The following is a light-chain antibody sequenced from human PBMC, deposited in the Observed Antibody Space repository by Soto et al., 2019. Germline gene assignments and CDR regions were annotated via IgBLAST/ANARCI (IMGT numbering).Light chain of an antibody. CDR2: DVS. J-gene: IGLJ2*01. Sequence: QSALTQPASVSGSPGQSITLSCTGTSNDVGGSDYVSWYQHHPGKAPKLMIYDVSNRPSGVSNRFSGSKSGITASLTISGLQAEDEADYYCSSYTSSSTVVFGGGTKLTVL. CDR3: SSYTSSSTVV. CDR1: SNDVGGSDY. V-gene: IGLV2-14*03.